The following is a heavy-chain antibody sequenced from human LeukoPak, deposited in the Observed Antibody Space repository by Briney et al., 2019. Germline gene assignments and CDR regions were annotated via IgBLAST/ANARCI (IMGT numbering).Heavy chain of an antibody. CDR3: ARESSSLTNPDFDY. D-gene: IGHD6-13*01. J-gene: IGHJ4*02. CDR2: ISSTCNTV. Sequence: PGGSLRLSCEVSGFTFSSYEMNWVRQAPGKGLEWVSYISSTCNTVYYADSVKGRFTISRDNAKNSLYLQMNSLRAEDTAVYYCARESSSLTNPDFDYWGQGTLVTVSS. V-gene: IGHV3-48*03. CDR1: GFTFSSYE.